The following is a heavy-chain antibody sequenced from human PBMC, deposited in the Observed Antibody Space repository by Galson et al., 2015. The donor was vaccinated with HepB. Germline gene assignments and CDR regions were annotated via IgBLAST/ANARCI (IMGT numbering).Heavy chain of an antibody. CDR2: INHSGRT. Sequence: LSLTCAVYGGSFSGYYWGWIRQPPGKGLAWIGEINHSGRTNYNPSLQRRVTISVDTSKNQFSLKLSAVTAADTAVYYCARVFGKIGGGFGYSSYYSGMDVWGKGTTVTVAS. J-gene: IGHJ6*04. D-gene: IGHD3-10*01. CDR3: ARVFGKIGGGFGYSSYYSGMDV. CDR1: GGSFSGYY. V-gene: IGHV4-34*01.